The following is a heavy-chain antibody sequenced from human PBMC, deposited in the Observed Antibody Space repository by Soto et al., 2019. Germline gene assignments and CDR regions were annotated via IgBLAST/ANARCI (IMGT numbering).Heavy chain of an antibody. D-gene: IGHD1-7*01. J-gene: IGHJ4*02. CDR2: IIPISGAA. CDR1: GGTFSNYV. V-gene: IGHV1-69*06. Sequence: QVQLVQSGAEVKKPGSSVKVSCKASGGTFSNYVVNWVRQAPGQGLEWMGRIIPISGAANYAQKIQSRVTITADKSTSTSYMEPSSLRSEDTAVYYGARDMTRTVVPYFDFWGQGTLATFSS. CDR3: ARDMTRTVVPYFDF.